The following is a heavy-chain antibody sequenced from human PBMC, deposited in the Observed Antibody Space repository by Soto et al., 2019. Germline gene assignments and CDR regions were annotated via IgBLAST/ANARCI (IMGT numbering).Heavy chain of an antibody. CDR3: AKVVSTGITLATCPFDY. Sequence: QVQLVESGGGVVQPGRSLRLSCAASGFTFSSYGMHWVRQAPGKGLEWVAVISDDGSNKYYADSVKGRFTISRENSTNPLYLQMNSLGAEDTAVDYCAKVVSTGITLATCPFDYWGQGPLVTVSS. CDR1: GFTFSSYG. J-gene: IGHJ4*02. CDR2: ISDDGSNK. V-gene: IGHV3-30*18. D-gene: IGHD1-20*01.